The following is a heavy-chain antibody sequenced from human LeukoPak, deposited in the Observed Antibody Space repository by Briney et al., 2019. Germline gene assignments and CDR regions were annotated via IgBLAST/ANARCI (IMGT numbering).Heavy chain of an antibody. J-gene: IGHJ2*01. D-gene: IGHD3-10*01. CDR3: VRDGDGSGAIDWYFDL. V-gene: IGHV3-48*01. CDR1: GFTFSSYS. Sequence: PGGSLRLSCAASGFTFSSYSMYWVRQAPGKGLEWVSYIRGTSDTIYYAESVTGGFTISRDRSKNSLYVRMDSLSAEDTAVYYCVRDGDGSGAIDWYFDLWGRGTLVTVSS. CDR2: IRGTSDTI.